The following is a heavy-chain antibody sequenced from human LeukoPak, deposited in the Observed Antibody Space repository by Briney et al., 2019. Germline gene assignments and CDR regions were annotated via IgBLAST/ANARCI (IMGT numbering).Heavy chain of an antibody. CDR3: ARVRYPYYYGSGSYIHRPYYFDY. CDR2: IYYSGST. J-gene: IGHJ4*02. CDR1: GGSISSYY. D-gene: IGHD3-10*01. Sequence: PSETLSLTCTVSGGSISSYYWSWIRQPPGKGLEWIGYIYYSGSTNYNPSLKSRVTISVDTSKNQFSLKLSSVTAADTAVYYCARVRYPYYYGSGSYIHRPYYFDYWGQGTLVTVSS. V-gene: IGHV4-59*01.